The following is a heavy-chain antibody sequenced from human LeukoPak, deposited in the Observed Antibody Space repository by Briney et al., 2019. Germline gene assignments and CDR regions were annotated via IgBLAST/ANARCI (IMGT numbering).Heavy chain of an antibody. J-gene: IGHJ4*02. CDR1: GGSFSGYY. CDR2: INHSGST. Sequence: SETLSLTCAVYGGSFSGYYWSWIRQPPGKGLEWIGEINHSGSTNYNPSLKSRVTISVDTSKNQFSLKLSSVTAADTAVYYCAIFPQRVQQRALDYGGQGPLAT. V-gene: IGHV4-34*01. CDR3: AIFPQRVQQRALDY. D-gene: IGHD6-13*01.